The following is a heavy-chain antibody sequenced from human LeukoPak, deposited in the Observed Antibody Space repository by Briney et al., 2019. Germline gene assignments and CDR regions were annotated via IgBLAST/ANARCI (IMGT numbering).Heavy chain of an antibody. Sequence: PSETLSLTCAVYGGSFSGYYWGWIRQPPGKGLEWIGEINHSGSPNYNPSLKSRVTISADTSKNQFSLKLSSVTAADTAVYYCARGGGGIWFDPWGQGTLVTVSS. CDR1: GGSFSGYY. D-gene: IGHD3-16*01. V-gene: IGHV4-34*01. CDR2: INHSGSP. J-gene: IGHJ5*02. CDR3: ARGGGGIWFDP.